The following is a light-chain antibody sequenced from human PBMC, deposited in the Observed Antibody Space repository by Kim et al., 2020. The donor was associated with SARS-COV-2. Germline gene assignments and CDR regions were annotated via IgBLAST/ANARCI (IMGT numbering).Light chain of an antibody. J-gene: IGLJ1*01. CDR2: SNN. CDR3: AAWDDSRNGPV. V-gene: IGLV1-44*01. CDR1: ISNIGSTT. Sequence: QSVLTQPPSASGTPGQRVTISCSGSISNIGSTTVNWYQQLPGTAPKLLIYSNNQRPSGVPDRFSGSKSGPSASLAISGLQSEDEADYYCAAWDDSRNGPVFGTGTKVTVL.